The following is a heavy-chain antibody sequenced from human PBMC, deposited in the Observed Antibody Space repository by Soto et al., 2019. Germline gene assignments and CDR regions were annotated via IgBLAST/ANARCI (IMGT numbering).Heavy chain of an antibody. CDR3: DGVPGP. V-gene: IGHV4-30-2*01. CDR2: IYHRGST. CDR1: GGSISSGGYS. Sequence: HLQLQESGSGLVKPSQTLSLTCAVSGGSISSGGYSWSWIRQPPGKGLEWIGYIYHRGSTYYNPSLKSRVTISVDRSKNQFSLKLSSVTAADTAVYYCDGVPGPWGKGTVVSVSS. J-gene: IGHJ5*02.